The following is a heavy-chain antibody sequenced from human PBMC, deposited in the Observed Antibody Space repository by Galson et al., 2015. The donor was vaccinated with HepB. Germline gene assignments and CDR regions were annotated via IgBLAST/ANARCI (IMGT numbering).Heavy chain of an antibody. Sequence: SLRLSCAASGFTVITNYMSWVRQAPGKGLEWVSIIYSGGYRSYADSVKGRFTISRDNSKNTLYLQINSLRAEDTAVYYCAKGVPRYTSGWYLGGVAYFDHWGQGALVAVSS. CDR1: GFTVITNY. J-gene: IGHJ4*02. D-gene: IGHD6-19*01. V-gene: IGHV3-53*01. CDR2: IYSGGYR. CDR3: AKGVPRYTSGWYLGGVAYFDH.